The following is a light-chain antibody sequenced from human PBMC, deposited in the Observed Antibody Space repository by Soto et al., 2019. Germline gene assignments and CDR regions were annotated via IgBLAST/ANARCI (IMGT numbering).Light chain of an antibody. CDR1: QRVVSSQ. CDR2: GAS. V-gene: IGKV3-20*01. J-gene: IGKJ2*01. Sequence: DILLTQSPGTLSTSPGEIVTLSCRASQRVVSSQLAWYQQKPGQAPRLLIYGASSRAAGIPARFAGSGSGTDFTLTIRGLEPEDIAVYYCQQYNNSPGTFGQGTKLDIK. CDR3: QQYNNSPGT.